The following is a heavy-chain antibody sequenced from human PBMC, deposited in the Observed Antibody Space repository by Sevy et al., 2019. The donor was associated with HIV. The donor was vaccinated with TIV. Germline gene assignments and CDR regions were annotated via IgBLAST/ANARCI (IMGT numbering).Heavy chain of an antibody. D-gene: IGHD1-1*01. Sequence: GGSLRLSCTVSGFTFSSFGLHWVRQAPGKGLEGVAVIWADGSNQYYGDSVKGRFTVSRDNSKNTVFLQMDNLRAEDTAVYYCARDRRTVWIDYWGQGTQVTVSS. CDR2: IWADGSNQ. CDR3: ARDRRTVWIDY. CDR1: GFTFSSFG. J-gene: IGHJ4*02. V-gene: IGHV3-33*01.